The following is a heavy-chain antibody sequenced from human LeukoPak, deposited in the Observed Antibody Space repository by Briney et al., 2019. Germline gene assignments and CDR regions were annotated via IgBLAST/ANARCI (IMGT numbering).Heavy chain of an antibody. Sequence: PSETLSLTCSVSGGSISSYYWSWLRHPAGKGLEWMRRIYTSGSTNSNPSLTSQVTMSVDTSKNHFSLKLSSVTAADAAVYYCAGRSSVGAFDYWGQGTLVTVSS. J-gene: IGHJ4*02. V-gene: IGHV4-4*07. CDR1: GGSISSYY. D-gene: IGHD1-26*01. CDR2: IYTSGST. CDR3: AGRSSVGAFDY.